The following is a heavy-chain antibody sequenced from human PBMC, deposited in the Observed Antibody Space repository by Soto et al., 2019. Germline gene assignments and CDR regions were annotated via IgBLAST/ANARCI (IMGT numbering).Heavy chain of an antibody. CDR1: GFTFSSYG. CDR3: AKDRYFGWLLDY. D-gene: IGHD3-9*01. J-gene: IGHJ4*02. CDR2: ISYDGSNK. V-gene: IGHV3-30*18. Sequence: QVQLVESGGGVVQPGRSLRLSCAASGFTFSSYGMHWVRQAPGKGLEWVAVISYDGSNKYYADSVKGRFTISRDNSKNTLYLQMNSLRAEDTAVYYCAKDRYFGWLLDYWGQGTLVTVSS.